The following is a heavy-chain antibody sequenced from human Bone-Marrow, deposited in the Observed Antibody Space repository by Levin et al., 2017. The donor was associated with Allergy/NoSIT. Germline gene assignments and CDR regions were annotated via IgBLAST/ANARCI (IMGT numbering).Heavy chain of an antibody. Sequence: LSLTCAASGFLFKTYGMYWVRQAPGKGLEWVTIISYNGKNTYYADSVKGRFTISRDNSKNTLFLQMNSLRVEDTAVYYCARGPDTSGSHFDYWGQGALVTVSS. CDR3: ARGPDTSGSHFDY. D-gene: IGHD6-19*01. CDR2: ISYNGKNT. V-gene: IGHV3-30*03. CDR1: GFLFKTYG. J-gene: IGHJ4*02.